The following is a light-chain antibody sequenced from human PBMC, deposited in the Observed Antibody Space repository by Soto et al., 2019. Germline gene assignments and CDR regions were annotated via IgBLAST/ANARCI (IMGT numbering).Light chain of an antibody. J-gene: IGLJ3*02. CDR1: SGHSSYA. V-gene: IGLV4-69*01. CDR2: LNSDGSH. Sequence: QLVLTQSPSASASLGASVKLTCSLSSGHSSYAIAWHQQQPEKGPRYLMKLNSDGSHSKGDGIPDRFSGSSSGAERYLTIAGLHSEDEADYYCQTWGTGIRVFGGGTKLTVL. CDR3: QTWGTGIRV.